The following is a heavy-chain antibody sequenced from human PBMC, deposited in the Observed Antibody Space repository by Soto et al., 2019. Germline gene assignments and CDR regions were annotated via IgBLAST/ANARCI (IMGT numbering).Heavy chain of an antibody. CDR1: GFTFSSYG. D-gene: IGHD2-8*01. CDR3: AKESGEVYAIRWYCDL. J-gene: IGHJ2*01. CDR2: ISYDGSNK. V-gene: IGHV3-30*18. Sequence: QVQLVESGGGVVQPGRSLRLSCAASGFTFSSYGMHWVRQAPGKGLEWVAVISYDGSNKYYADSVKGRFTISRDNSKNTLYLQMNSLRAEDTAVYYCAKESGEVYAIRWYCDLWGRGTLVTVSS.